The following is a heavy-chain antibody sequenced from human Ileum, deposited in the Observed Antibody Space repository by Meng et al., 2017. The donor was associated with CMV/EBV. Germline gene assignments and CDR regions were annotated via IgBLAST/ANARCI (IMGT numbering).Heavy chain of an antibody. V-gene: IGHV3-23*01. Sequence: GESLKISCAASGFTFSSYVMSWVRQAPGKGLDWVSGISGGGGTTYYADSVKGRFTISRDNSKNTLYLQMNSLRAEDTAVYYCAKPLTTSCNKCYSDYWGQGTLGT. CDR1: GFTFSSYV. CDR2: ISGGGGTT. CDR3: AKPLTTSCNKCYSDY. D-gene: IGHD1/OR15-1a*01. J-gene: IGHJ4*02.